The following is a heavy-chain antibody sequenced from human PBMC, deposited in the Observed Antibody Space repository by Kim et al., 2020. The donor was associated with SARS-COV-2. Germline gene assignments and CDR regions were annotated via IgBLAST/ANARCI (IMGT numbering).Heavy chain of an antibody. J-gene: IGHJ6*02. Sequence: GGSLRLSCAASGFTFSGYGMHWVRQAPGKGLVWVSRSNPDGSSTFYADSVKGRFTISRDNAKNTLYLQTNSLRAEDTAVYYCARGAYYGMDVWGQGTTVTVSS. CDR3: ARGAYYGMDV. CDR1: GFTFSGYG. V-gene: IGHV3-74*01. CDR2: SNPDGSST.